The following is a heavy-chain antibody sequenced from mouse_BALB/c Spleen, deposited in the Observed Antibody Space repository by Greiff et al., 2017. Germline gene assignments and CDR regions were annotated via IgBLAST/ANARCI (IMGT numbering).Heavy chain of an antibody. Sequence: DVMLVESGGGLVKPGGSLKLSCAASGFTFSSYAMSWVRQTPEKRLEWVASISSGGSTYYPDSVKGRFTISRDNARNILYLQMSSLRSEDTAMYYCARGLLASWFAYWGQGTLVTVSA. CDR1: GFTFSSYA. CDR2: ISSGGST. V-gene: IGHV5-6-5*01. J-gene: IGHJ3*01. D-gene: IGHD1-1*01. CDR3: ARGLLASWFAY.